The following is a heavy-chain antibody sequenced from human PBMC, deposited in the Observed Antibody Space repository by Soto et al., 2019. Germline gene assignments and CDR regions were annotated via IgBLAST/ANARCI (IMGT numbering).Heavy chain of an antibody. J-gene: IGHJ6*02. Sequence: KQSQTLSLTCAISGDSVSSNSAAWNWIRQSPSRGLEWLGRTYYRSKWYNDYAVSVKSRITINPDTSKNQFSLQLNSVTPEDTAVYYCARVNCSGGSCYSMFYYGMDVWGQGTTVTVSS. CDR3: ARVNCSGGSCYSMFYYGMDV. V-gene: IGHV6-1*01. CDR2: TYYRSKWYN. D-gene: IGHD2-15*01. CDR1: GDSVSSNSAA.